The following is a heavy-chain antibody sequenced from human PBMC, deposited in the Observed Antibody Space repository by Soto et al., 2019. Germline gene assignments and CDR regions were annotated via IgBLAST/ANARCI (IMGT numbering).Heavy chain of an antibody. V-gene: IGHV4-4*02. CDR2: IYHSGST. J-gene: IGHJ5*02. Sequence: QVQLQESGPGLVKPSGTLSLTCVVSGASISSSNWWSWVRQPPGKGLEWVGDIYHSGSTNYNPSCKRRXTXSXXRSENQFSLKRSSVTAADTAVYYGARAAQAPPLPAWAQGTLVTVAS. CDR3: ARAAQAPPLPA. CDR1: GASISSSNW.